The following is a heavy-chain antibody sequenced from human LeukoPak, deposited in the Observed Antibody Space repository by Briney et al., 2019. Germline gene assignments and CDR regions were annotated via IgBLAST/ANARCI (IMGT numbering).Heavy chain of an antibody. CDR2: FNPNSGDT. CDR3: VRDLTATGDS. V-gene: IGHV1-2*06. J-gene: IGHJ4*02. Sequence: ASVKVSCKTSGYTFTSYYIHWVRQAPGRGLEWMARFNPNSGDTNYAQEFQGRVTMTGDTSVSTAYMELSRLRSDDTAVYYCVRDLTATGDSWGQGTLVTVSS. CDR1: GYTFTSYY. D-gene: IGHD1-20*01.